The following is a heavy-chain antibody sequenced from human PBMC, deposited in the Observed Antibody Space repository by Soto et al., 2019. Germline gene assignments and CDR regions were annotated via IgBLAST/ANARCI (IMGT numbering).Heavy chain of an antibody. V-gene: IGHV4-34*01. CDR2: INHSGST. J-gene: IGHJ5*02. CDR1: GGSFSGYY. Sequence: KASETLSLTCTVYGGSFSGYYWSWIRQPPGKGLEWIGEINHSGSTNYNPSLKSRVTISVDTSKNQFSLKLSSVTAADTAVYYCARSSSVYSRGFDPWGQGTLVTVSS. D-gene: IGHD6-6*01. CDR3: ARSSSVYSRGFDP.